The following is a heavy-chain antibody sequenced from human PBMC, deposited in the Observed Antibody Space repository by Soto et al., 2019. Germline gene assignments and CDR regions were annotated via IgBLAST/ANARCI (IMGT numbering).Heavy chain of an antibody. D-gene: IGHD5-12*01. V-gene: IGHV1-8*01. CDR2: MNPNSGNT. CDR1: GYTFTSYD. J-gene: IGHJ4*02. CDR3: ARGPRGIVATLVDY. Sequence: ASVKVSCKASGYTFTSYDINWVRQATGQGLEWMGWMNPNSGNTGYAQKFQGRVTMTRNTSISTAYMELSSLRSEDTAVYYCARGPRGIVATLVDYWGQGTLVTVSS.